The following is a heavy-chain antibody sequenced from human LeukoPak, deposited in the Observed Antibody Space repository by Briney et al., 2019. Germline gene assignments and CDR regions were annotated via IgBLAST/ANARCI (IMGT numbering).Heavy chain of an antibody. V-gene: IGHV1-18*01. J-gene: IGHJ6*03. CDR1: GYTFTSYG. Sequence: ASVKVSCKASGYTFTSYGISWVRQAPGQGLEWMGWISVYNGNTNYAQKLQGRVTMTTDTSTSTAYMELRSLRSDDTAVYYCARDPDIAARPWYYYYMDVWGKGTTVTVSS. CDR3: ARDPDIAARPWYYYYMDV. CDR2: ISVYNGNT. D-gene: IGHD6-6*01.